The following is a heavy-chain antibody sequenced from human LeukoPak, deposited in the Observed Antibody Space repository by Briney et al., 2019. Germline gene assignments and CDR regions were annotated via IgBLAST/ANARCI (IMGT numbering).Heavy chain of an antibody. CDR1: GFTVSSSY. D-gene: IGHD5-12*01. CDR2: ITSGGNT. V-gene: IGHV3-53*01. J-gene: IGHJ4*02. CDR3: ARGRGYRDYDRPLDY. Sequence: GGSLRLSCAASGFTVSSSYMNWVRQAPGKGLEWVSVITSGGNTYYADSVKGRFTTSRDNSKNTLYVQMNSLRAEDTAIYYCARGRGYRDYDRPLDYWGQGTLVTVSS.